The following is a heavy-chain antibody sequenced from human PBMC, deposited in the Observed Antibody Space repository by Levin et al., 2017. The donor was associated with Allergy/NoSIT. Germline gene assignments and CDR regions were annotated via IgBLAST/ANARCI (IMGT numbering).Heavy chain of an antibody. CDR3: ARDRVVASSGTYYYYGMAV. Sequence: SQTLSLTCIVSGGSISSYHWSWLRQPPGKGLEWIGYIYYSGNTNYNPSLKSRVTISVDTSKNQFSLTLNSVTAADTAVYYCARDRVVASSGTYYYYGMAVWGQGTTVTVSS. V-gene: IGHV4-59*01. CDR2: IYYSGNT. D-gene: IGHD2-15*01. CDR1: GGSISSYH. J-gene: IGHJ6*02.